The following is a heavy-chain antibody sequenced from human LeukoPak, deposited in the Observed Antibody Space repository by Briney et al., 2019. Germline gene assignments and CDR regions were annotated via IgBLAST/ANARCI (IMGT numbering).Heavy chain of an antibody. Sequence: PGGSLRLSCAVSGLTFRNYWMHWVRQAPGKGLVWASRINGDGSDISYADSVKGRFTISRDNAKNTLSLQMNSLTDDDTALCYCTGGFGHNWSPFENWGQGTLVTVSS. D-gene: IGHD1-1*01. CDR2: INGDGSDI. V-gene: IGHV3-74*01. J-gene: IGHJ4*02. CDR3: TGGFGHNWSPFEN. CDR1: GLTFRNYW.